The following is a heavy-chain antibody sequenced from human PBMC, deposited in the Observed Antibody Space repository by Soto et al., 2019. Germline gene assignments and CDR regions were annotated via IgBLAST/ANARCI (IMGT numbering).Heavy chain of an antibody. D-gene: IGHD6-19*01. Sequence: PGGSLRLSCAASGFTFDDYTMHWVRQAPGKGLEWVSLISWDGGSTYYADSVKGRFTISRDNSKNSLYLQMNSLRTEDTALYYCAKELVAGTDYYYGMDVWGQGTTVTVSS. CDR1: GFTFDDYT. CDR3: AKELVAGTDYYYGMDV. J-gene: IGHJ6*02. CDR2: ISWDGGST. V-gene: IGHV3-43*01.